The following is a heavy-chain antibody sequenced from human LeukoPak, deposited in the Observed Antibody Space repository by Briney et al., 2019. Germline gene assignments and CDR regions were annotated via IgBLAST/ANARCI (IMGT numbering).Heavy chain of an antibody. V-gene: IGHV1-2*06. CDR2: INPNSGGT. CDR3: ARSPGPVYFDWLPRVDYFDY. J-gene: IGHJ4*02. D-gene: IGHD3-9*01. CDR1: GYTFTRYY. Sequence: ASLKVSCKASGYTFTRYYMHWVRQAPGQGLEWMGRINPNSGGTNYAQKCQGRVTMTRDTSISTAYMELSRLRSDDTAVYYCARSPGPVYFDWLPRVDYFDYWGQGTLVTVSS.